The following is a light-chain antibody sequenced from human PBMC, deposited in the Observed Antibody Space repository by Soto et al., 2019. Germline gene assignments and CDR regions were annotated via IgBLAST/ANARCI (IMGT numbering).Light chain of an antibody. J-gene: IGKJ3*01. V-gene: IGKV3-15*01. CDR1: QSIVSN. CDR3: QQYNKWPLFT. CDR2: GAS. Sequence: ETVLTQSPATFSVSPGERATLSCRASQSIVSNLAWYQQRPGQPPRLLIYGASTRATGVPARFSGSGSGTEFTLTINSLQSEDFALYYCQQYNKWPLFTFGPGTKADIQ.